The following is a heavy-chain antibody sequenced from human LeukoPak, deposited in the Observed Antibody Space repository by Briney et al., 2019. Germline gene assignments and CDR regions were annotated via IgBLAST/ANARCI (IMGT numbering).Heavy chain of an antibody. V-gene: IGHV3-74*01. Sequence: GGSLRLSCAASGFTFSSYAMHWVRQAPGKGLVWVSRINTDGSSTTYADSVKGRFTISRDNAKNTLYLQMNSLRAEDTAVYYCAKQLRYCRWSTSCFSEAFDIWGQGTMVTVSS. D-gene: IGHD2-2*01. CDR3: AKQLRYCRWSTSCFSEAFDI. CDR2: INTDGSST. CDR1: GFTFSSYA. J-gene: IGHJ3*02.